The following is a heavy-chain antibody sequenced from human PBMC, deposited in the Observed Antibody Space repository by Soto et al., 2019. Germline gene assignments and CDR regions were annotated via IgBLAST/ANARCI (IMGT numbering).Heavy chain of an antibody. CDR1: GYTFTNYY. J-gene: IGHJ4*02. CDR3: ARGGPELATIGSFDY. CDR2: IIPYGGST. Sequence: ASEKVSCKASGYTFTNYYMHWVGQAPGQGPEWMGRIIPYGGSTHYAQKFQGRVTVTRDTSTNTVYVELKSLRSDDTAVYYCARGGPELATIGSFDYWGQGTLVTVS. V-gene: IGHV1-46*01. D-gene: IGHD5-12*01.